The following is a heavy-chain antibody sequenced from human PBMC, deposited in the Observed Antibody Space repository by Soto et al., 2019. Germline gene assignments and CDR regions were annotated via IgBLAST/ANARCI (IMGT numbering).Heavy chain of an antibody. J-gene: IGHJ4*02. Sequence: EVQLLESGGGLVQPGWSLRVSCAASGFSFSTYSMAWVRQTPGKGLAWVSGLSGGGSNTFYADSVQGRFTIAVDNSKNTVYLQMNSLRVEDTAVYYCARWDGYGDVWGQGPLVTVSS. V-gene: IGHV3-23*01. CDR2: LSGGGSNT. D-gene: IGHD4-17*01. CDR3: ARWDGYGDV. CDR1: GFSFSTYS.